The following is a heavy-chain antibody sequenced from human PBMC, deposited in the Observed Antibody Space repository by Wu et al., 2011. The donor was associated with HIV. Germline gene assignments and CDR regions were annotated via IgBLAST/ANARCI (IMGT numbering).Heavy chain of an antibody. J-gene: IGHJ4*02. CDR2: INPNSGGT. V-gene: IGHV1-2*02. CDR1: GGTFSSYA. CDR3: ARTRPRIAAAVFYFDY. Sequence: QVQLVQSGAEVKKPGSSVKVSCKASGGTFSSYAITWVRQAPGQGLEWMGWINPNSGGTNYAQTFQGRVTMTRDTSISSAYMELSRLRSDDTAVYYCARTRPRIAAAVFYFDYWGQGTLVTVSS. D-gene: IGHD6-13*01.